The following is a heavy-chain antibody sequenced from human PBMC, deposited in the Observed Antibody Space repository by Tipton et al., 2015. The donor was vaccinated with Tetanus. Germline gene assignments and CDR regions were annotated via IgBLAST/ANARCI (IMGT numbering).Heavy chain of an antibody. CDR1: GYTFATSW. J-gene: IGHJ4*02. Sequence: QLVQSGAEMRKPGESLKISCQASGYTFATSWIAWVRQVPGKGLEWMGIIWPGDSSTRYSPSFQGRVTISADKSISTAYLQWSSLKASDTAMYYCARYIAVAGTNKPGRIPDYWGQGTLVTVSS. CDR3: ARYIAVAGTNKPGRIPDY. V-gene: IGHV5-51*01. CDR2: IWPGDSST. D-gene: IGHD6-19*01.